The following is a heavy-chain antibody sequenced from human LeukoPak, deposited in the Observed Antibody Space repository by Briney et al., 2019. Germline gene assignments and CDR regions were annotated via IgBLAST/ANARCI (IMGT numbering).Heavy chain of an antibody. CDR1: GFTFGDYA. Sequence: GRSLRLSCTASGFTFGDYAMSWVRQAPGKGLEWVGFIRSKAYGGTTEYAASVKGRFTISRDDSKSIAYLQMNSLKTEDTAVYYCTRDPGYCSGGSCYRTFDYWGRGTLVTVSS. D-gene: IGHD2-15*01. CDR2: IRSKAYGGTT. J-gene: IGHJ4*02. V-gene: IGHV3-49*04. CDR3: TRDPGYCSGGSCYRTFDY.